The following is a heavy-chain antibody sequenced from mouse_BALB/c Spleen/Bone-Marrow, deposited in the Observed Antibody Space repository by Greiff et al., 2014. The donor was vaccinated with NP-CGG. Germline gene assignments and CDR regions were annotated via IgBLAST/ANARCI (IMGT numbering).Heavy chain of an antibody. CDR1: GFTFTDYY. J-gene: IGHJ1*01. CDR3: ARDFYYGYPYWYFDV. D-gene: IGHD2-2*01. V-gene: IGHV7-3*02. Sequence: EVQVVESGGGLVQPGGSLRLSCATSGFTFTDYYMSWVRQPPGKALEWLGFIRNKANGYTTEYSASVKGRFTISRDNSQSILYLQMNTLRAEDSATYYCARDFYYGYPYWYFDVWGAGTTVTVSS. CDR2: IRNKANGYTT.